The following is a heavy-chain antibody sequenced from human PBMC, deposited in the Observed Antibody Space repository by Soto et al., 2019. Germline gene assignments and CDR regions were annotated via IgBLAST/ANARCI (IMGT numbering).Heavy chain of an antibody. CDR2: IYYSGST. CDR1: GAPISSGDYY. CDR3: ARGEDAFFYYGLDV. V-gene: IGHV4-30-4*02. Sequence: SETLSLTCTVSGAPISSGDYYWYCVRQAPGKGLEWVGYIYYSGSTYYNPSLKRRLDISLDVSRNQFSLKLTSVTAADTAVYYCARGEDAFFYYGLDVWGQGITVTVSS. J-gene: IGHJ6*02.